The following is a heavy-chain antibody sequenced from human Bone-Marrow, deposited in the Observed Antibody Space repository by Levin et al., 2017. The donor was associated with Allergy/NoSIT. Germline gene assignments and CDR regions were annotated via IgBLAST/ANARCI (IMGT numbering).Heavy chain of an antibody. D-gene: IGHD5-24*01. CDR1: GFTFTNYA. J-gene: IGHJ4*02. CDR3: AKDLSRDGYNFGVLCFDS. Sequence: GGSLRLSCVVSGFTFTNYAMSWVRQTPGKGLEWVSAVDGSGAYTYYADSVAGRFTISRDNSKNTLYLQLNSLRAEDTAVYYCAKDLSRDGYNFGVLCFDSWGQGTLVTVSS. CDR2: VDGSGAYT. V-gene: IGHV3-23*01.